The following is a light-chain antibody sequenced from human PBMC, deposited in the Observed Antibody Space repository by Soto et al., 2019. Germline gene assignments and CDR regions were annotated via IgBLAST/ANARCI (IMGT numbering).Light chain of an antibody. V-gene: IGKV3-20*01. Sequence: DIVLTQSPGILSLSPGERATLSCRASQSVSSSYLAWYQQKPGQAPRQLIYGASSRATGIPDRFSGSGSGTDFTLTITRLESEDFAVYYCQHYRTSFGGGTRVEIK. J-gene: IGKJ4*01. CDR1: QSVSSSY. CDR2: GAS. CDR3: QHYRTS.